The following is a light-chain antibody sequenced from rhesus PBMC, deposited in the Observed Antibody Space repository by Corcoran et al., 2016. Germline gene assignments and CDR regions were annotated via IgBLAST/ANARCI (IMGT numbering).Light chain of an antibody. CDR1: QSVSSS. CDR3: QQYSNWPLT. CDR2: GAS. V-gene: IGKV3-42*03. Sequence: EIVMTQSPATLSLSPGERATLSCRASQSVSSSLAWSQQKPGQAPRLLIYGASSRATGIPDRFSGIGSGTEFTLTISSLEPEDFAVYYCQQYSNWPLTFGGGTKVEIK. J-gene: IGKJ4*01.